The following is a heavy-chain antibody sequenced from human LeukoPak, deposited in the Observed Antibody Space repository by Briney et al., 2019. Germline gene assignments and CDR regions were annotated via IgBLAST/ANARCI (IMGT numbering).Heavy chain of an antibody. D-gene: IGHD3-3*01. V-gene: IGHV3-21*01. CDR3: ARASLAAGYYDFWSGYWEVNWFDP. Sequence: GGSLRLSCAASGFTFSSYSMIWVRQAPGKGLEWVSSISSSSSYIYYADSVKGRFTISRDNAKNSLYLQMNSLRAEDTAVYYCARASLAAGYYDFWSGYWEVNWFDPWGQGTLVTVSS. CDR1: GFTFSSYS. CDR2: ISSSSSYI. J-gene: IGHJ5*02.